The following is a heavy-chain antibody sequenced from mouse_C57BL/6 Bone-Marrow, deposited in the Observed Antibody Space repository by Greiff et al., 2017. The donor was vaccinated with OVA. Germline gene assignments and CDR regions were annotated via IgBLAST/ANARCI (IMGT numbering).Heavy chain of an antibody. Sequence: DVQLVESGPGLAKPSQTLSLTCSVTGYSITSDYWNWIRKFPGNKLEYMGYISYSGSTYYNPSLKSRISITRDTSKNQYYLQLNSVTTEDTATYYCARSPSGSSHRWYFDVWGTGTTVTGSS. J-gene: IGHJ1*03. V-gene: IGHV3-8*01. CDR3: ARSPSGSSHRWYFDV. D-gene: IGHD1-1*01. CDR2: ISYSGST. CDR1: GYSITSDY.